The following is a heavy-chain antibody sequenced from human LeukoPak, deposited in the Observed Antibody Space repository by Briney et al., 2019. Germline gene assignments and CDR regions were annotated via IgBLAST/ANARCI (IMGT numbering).Heavy chain of an antibody. D-gene: IGHD3-16*02. V-gene: IGHV1-18*01. Sequence: GASVNVSCKASGYTFTSYGISWVRQAPGQGLEGMGWISAYNGNTNYAQKLQGRVTMTTDTSTSTAYMELRSLRSDDTAVYYCAREDLNRGAFDIWGQGTMVTVSS. CDR3: AREDLNRGAFDI. J-gene: IGHJ3*02. CDR2: ISAYNGNT. CDR1: GYTFTSYG.